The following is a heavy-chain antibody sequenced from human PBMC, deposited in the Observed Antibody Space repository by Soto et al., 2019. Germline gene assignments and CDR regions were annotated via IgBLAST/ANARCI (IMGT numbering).Heavy chain of an antibody. J-gene: IGHJ4*02. D-gene: IGHD3-22*01. CDR1: GVTFSCNA. CDR2: IIPIFGTA. V-gene: IGHV1-69*13. Sequence: GASVKVSCKASGVTFSCNAISWVRQSPGQGLEWMGGIIPIFGTANYAQKFQGRVTITADESTSTAYMELSSLRSEDTAVYYCARDPYHYDSSGYPTVYYFDYWGQGTLVTVSS. CDR3: ARDPYHYDSSGYPTVYYFDY.